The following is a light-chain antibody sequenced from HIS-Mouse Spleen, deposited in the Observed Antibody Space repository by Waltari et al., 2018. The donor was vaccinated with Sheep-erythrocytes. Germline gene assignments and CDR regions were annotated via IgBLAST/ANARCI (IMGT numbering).Light chain of an antibody. CDR3: SSYTSSSTWV. Sequence: PGQSITISCTGTSSDVGGYNYVSWYQQHPRKAPKLMIYDVSNRPSGVSNRFSGSKSGNTASLTISGLQAEDEADYYCSSYTSSSTWVFGGGTKLTVL. CDR2: DVS. CDR1: SSDVGGYNY. V-gene: IGLV2-14*03. J-gene: IGLJ3*02.